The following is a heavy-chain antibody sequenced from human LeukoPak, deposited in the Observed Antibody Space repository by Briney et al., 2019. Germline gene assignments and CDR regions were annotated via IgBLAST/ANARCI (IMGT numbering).Heavy chain of an antibody. V-gene: IGHV5-51*01. CDR1: GYSFTSYW. CDR3: ARLRREWELLDY. J-gene: IGHJ4*02. CDR2: IYPGDSDT. D-gene: IGHD1-26*01. Sequence: GESLKISCKTSGYSFTSYWIGWVRQMPGKGLEWMGSIYPGDSDTRYSPSFQGQVTISDDKSITTAYLRWSSLKASDTAIYYCARLRREWELLDYWGQGTLVTVSS.